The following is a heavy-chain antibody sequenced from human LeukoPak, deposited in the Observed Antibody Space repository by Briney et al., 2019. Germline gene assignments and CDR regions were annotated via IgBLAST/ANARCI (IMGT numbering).Heavy chain of an antibody. Sequence: SQTLSLTCAISGDSVSSNSAAWNWIRQSPSRGLEWLRRTYYRSKWYNDYAVSVKSRITINPGTSKNQFSLQLNSVTPEDTAVYYCARDPRTPTYSSGWPGFDYWGQGTLVTVSS. V-gene: IGHV6-1*01. CDR1: GDSVSSNSAA. CDR3: ARDPRTPTYSSGWPGFDY. D-gene: IGHD6-19*01. CDR2: TYYRSKWYN. J-gene: IGHJ4*02.